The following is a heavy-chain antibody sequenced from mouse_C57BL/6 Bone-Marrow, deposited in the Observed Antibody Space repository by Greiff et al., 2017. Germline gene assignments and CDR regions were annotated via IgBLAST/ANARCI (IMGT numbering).Heavy chain of an antibody. J-gene: IGHJ4*01. Sequence: QVQLQQPGAELVKPGASVKLSCKASGYTFTSYWMQWVKQRPGQGLEWMGEIDPSDSYTNYNQKFKGKAPLTVDTSSSTAYLQLSSLTSEDSAVYYCAREDINTVGADYYAMDYWGQGTSVTVSS. CDR1: GYTFTSYW. CDR3: AREDINTVGADYYAMDY. CDR2: IDPSDSYT. V-gene: IGHV1-50*01. D-gene: IGHD1-1*01.